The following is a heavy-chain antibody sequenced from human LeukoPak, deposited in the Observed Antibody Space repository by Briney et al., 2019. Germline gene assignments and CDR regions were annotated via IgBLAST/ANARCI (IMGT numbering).Heavy chain of an antibody. V-gene: IGHV5-10-1*01. CDR1: GSIFTSYW. CDR3: ARQVEDIVVVVAATPHYGMDV. D-gene: IGHD2-15*01. CDR2: IDPSDSYT. J-gene: IGHJ6*04. Sequence: GESLRISCKGSGSIFTSYWISWVRQMPGKGLEWMGRIDPSDSYTNYSPSFQGHVTISADKSISTAYLQWSSLKASDTAMYYCARQVEDIVVVVAATPHYGMDVWGKGTTVTVSS.